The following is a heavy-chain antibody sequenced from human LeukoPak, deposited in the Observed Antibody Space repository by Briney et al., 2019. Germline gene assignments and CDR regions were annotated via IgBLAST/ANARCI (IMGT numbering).Heavy chain of an antibody. CDR3: ARARDRWSRYAFDI. D-gene: IGHD4-23*01. V-gene: IGHV1-69*13. CDR2: IIPIFGTA. J-gene: IGHJ3*02. CDR1: GGTFSSYA. Sequence: ASVKVPCKASGGTFSSYAISWVRQAPGQGLEWMGGIIPIFGTANYAQKFQGRVTITAGESTSTAYMELSSLRSEDTAVYYCARARDRWSRYAFDIWGQGTMVTVSS.